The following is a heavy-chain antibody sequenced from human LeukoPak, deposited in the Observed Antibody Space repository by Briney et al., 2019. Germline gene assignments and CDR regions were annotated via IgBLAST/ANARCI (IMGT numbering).Heavy chain of an antibody. CDR3: TSQTYYDFWSGYRDDAFDI. Sequence: PGGSLRLSCAASGFTFSSYAMSWVRQAPGKGLEWVGRIKSKTDGGTTDYAAPVKGRFTISRDGSKNTLYLQMNSLKTEDTAVYYCTSQTYYDFWSGYRDDAFDIWGQGTMVTVSS. CDR1: GFTFSSYA. V-gene: IGHV3-15*01. CDR2: IKSKTDGGTT. D-gene: IGHD3-3*01. J-gene: IGHJ3*02.